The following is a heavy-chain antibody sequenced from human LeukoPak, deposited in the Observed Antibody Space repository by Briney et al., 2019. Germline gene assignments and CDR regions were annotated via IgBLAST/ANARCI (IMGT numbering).Heavy chain of an antibody. Sequence: GGSLRLSCAASGFTFSSYSMNWVRQAPGKGLEWVSYISSSSSTIYYADSVKGRFTISRDNAKNSLYLQMNSLRAEDTAVYYCARERVAVAGNYYYYYGMDVWGQGTTVTVSS. CDR2: ISSSSSTI. CDR1: GFTFSSYS. D-gene: IGHD6-19*01. J-gene: IGHJ6*02. V-gene: IGHV3-48*04. CDR3: ARERVAVAGNYYYYYGMDV.